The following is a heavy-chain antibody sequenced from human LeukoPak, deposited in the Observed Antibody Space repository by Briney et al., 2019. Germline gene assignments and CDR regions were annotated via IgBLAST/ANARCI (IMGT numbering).Heavy chain of an antibody. D-gene: IGHD3-22*01. CDR2: INPDSGGT. Sequence: ASVKVSCKTSGYTFIGYYMHWVRQAPGQGLEWMGWINPDSGGTNYAQKFQGRVTMTRDTSISTAYMELSRLRSDDTALYYCARMRYHYELDYWGQGTLVTVSS. V-gene: IGHV1-2*02. J-gene: IGHJ4*02. CDR1: GYTFIGYY. CDR3: ARMRYHYELDY.